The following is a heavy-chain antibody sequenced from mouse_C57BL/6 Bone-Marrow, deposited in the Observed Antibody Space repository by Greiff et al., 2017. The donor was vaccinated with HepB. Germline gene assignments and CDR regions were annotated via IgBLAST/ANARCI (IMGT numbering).Heavy chain of an antibody. CDR2: ISNLAYSI. CDR1: GFTFSDYG. V-gene: IGHV5-15*01. CDR3: ARKGDYYGSSYWYVDV. J-gene: IGHJ1*03. D-gene: IGHD1-1*01. Sequence: DVKLVESGGGLVQPGGSLKLSCAASGFTFSDYGMAWVRQAPRKGPEWVAFISNLAYSIYYADTVTGRFTRTRGNAKNTLYLEMSSLRSEDTAMYYWARKGDYYGSSYWYVDVWGTGTTVTVSS.